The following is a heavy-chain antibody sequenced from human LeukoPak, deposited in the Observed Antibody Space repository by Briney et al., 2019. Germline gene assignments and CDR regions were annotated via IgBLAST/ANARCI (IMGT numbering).Heavy chain of an antibody. D-gene: IGHD1-26*01. Sequence: GASVKVSCKASGYTFTGYYMHWVRQAPGQGLEWMGWINPNSGGANYAQKFQGRVTMTRDTSISTAYMELSRLRSDDTAVYYCARGKQWELGWFDPWGQGTLVTVSS. CDR1: GYTFTGYY. CDR3: ARGKQWELGWFDP. J-gene: IGHJ5*02. V-gene: IGHV1-2*02. CDR2: INPNSGGA.